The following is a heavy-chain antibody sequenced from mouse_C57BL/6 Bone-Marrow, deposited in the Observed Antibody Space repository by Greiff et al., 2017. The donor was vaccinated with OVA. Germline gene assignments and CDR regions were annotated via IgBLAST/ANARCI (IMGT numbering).Heavy chain of an antibody. V-gene: IGHV14-4*01. Sequence: EVKLMESGAELVGPGASVKLSCTASGFNIKDDYMHWVKQRPEQGLEWIGWIDPENGDTEYASKFQGKATITADTSSNTAYLQLSSLTSEDTAVYYCISTAQAIDYWGQGTTLTVSS. CDR2: IDPENGDT. D-gene: IGHD3-2*02. CDR1: GFNIKDDY. J-gene: IGHJ2*01. CDR3: ISTAQAIDY.